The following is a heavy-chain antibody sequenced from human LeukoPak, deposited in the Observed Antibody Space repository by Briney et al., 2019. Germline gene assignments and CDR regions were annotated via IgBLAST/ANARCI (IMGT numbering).Heavy chain of an antibody. D-gene: IGHD2-21*02. J-gene: IGHJ5*02. CDR2: IIPILGIA. CDR3: ASTYYCGGDCGNWFDP. CDR1: GGTFSSYA. V-gene: IGHV1-69*04. Sequence: GASVKVSCKASGGTFSSYAISWVRQAPGQGLEWMGRIIPILGIANYAQKFQGRVTITADKSTSTAYMELSSLRSEDTAVYYCASTYYCGGDCGNWFDPWGQGTLVTVSS.